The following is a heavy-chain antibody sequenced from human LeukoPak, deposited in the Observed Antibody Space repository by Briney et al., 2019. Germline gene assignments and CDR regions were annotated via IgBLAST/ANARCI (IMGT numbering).Heavy chain of an antibody. CDR3: AKNRYGDYASDY. V-gene: IGHV3-23*01. D-gene: IGHD4-17*01. J-gene: IGHJ4*02. CDR1: GFIFSSHG. Sequence: GGSLRLSCAASGFIFSSHGMNWVRQAPGKGLEWVSGISPSGDITYYADSVKGRFTISRDNSKNTLSLQMNSLRAEDTAVYYCAKNRYGDYASDYWGQGTLVTVSS. CDR2: ISPSGDIT.